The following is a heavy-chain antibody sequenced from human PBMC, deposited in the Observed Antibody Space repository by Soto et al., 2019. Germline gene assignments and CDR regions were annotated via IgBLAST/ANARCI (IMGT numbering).Heavy chain of an antibody. D-gene: IGHD3-3*01. J-gene: IGHJ6*02. Sequence: GGSLRLSCAASGFTFSSYGMHWVRQAPGKGLEWVAVIWYDGSNKYYADSVKGRFTISRDNSKNTLYLQMNSLRAEDTAVYYCARDGRVAKGYYYYGMDVWGQGTTVTVSS. CDR3: ARDGRVAKGYYYYGMDV. CDR2: IWYDGSNK. CDR1: GFTFSSYG. V-gene: IGHV3-33*01.